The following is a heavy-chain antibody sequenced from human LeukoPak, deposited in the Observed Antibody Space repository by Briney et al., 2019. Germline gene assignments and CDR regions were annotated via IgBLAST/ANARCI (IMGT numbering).Heavy chain of an antibody. D-gene: IGHD3-10*01. CDR3: ARVTFNYYGSGDAFDM. CDR2: IYSDGRT. CDR1: GFTVSSNY. V-gene: IGHV3-66*01. J-gene: IGHJ3*02. Sequence: PGGSLRLSCAASGFTVSSNYMSWVRQAPGKGLEWVSVIYSDGRTYYADSVQARFTISRDNSKNMLYLQMNSLRAEDTAVYYCARVTFNYYGSGDAFDMWGQGTMVTVSS.